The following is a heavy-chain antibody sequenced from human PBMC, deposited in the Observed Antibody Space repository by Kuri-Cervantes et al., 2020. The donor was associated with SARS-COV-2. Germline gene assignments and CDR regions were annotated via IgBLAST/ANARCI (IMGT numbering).Heavy chain of an antibody. CDR2: IYYSGST. D-gene: IGHD6-13*01. J-gene: IGHJ3*02. V-gene: IGHV4-59*11. CDR3: ARDHGSFRITAAGIDAFDI. Sequence: GSLRLSCTVSGGSISSHYWSWIRQPPGKGLEWIGYIYYSGSTNYNPSLKSRVTISVDTSKNQFSLKLSSVTAADTAVYYCARDHGSFRITAAGIDAFDIWGQGTMVTVSS. CDR1: GGSISSHY.